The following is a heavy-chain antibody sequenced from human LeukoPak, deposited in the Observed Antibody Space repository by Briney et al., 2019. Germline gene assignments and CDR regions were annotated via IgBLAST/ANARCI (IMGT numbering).Heavy chain of an antibody. D-gene: IGHD1-7*01. V-gene: IGHV3-7*01. J-gene: IGHJ4*02. CDR2: IKQDGSEK. Sequence: GGSLRLSCAASGFTFSSYWMSWVRQAPGKGLEWVANIKQDGSEKNYVDSVKGRFTISRDNAKKSLYLHMNGLRVEDTAVYYCARGIEGTTNFDYWGQGTLVTVSS. CDR1: GFTFSSYW. CDR3: ARGIEGTTNFDY.